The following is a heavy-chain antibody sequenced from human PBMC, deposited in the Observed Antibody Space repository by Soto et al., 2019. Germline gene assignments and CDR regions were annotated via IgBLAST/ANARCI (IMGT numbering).Heavy chain of an antibody. CDR1: GYTFTDYY. CDR3: ARKLELRGSYYYYYDMDV. CDR2: INPNSGGT. V-gene: IGHV1-2*02. Sequence: ASVKVSCKASGYTFTDYYMHWVRQAPGQGLEWMGWINPNSGGTNYAQKFQGRVTMTRDTSISTAYMELSRLRSDDSAVYYCARKLELRGSYYYYYDMDVWGQGTTVTVSS. D-gene: IGHD1-7*01. J-gene: IGHJ6*02.